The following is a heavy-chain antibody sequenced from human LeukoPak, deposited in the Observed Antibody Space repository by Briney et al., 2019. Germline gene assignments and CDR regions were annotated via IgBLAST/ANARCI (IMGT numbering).Heavy chain of an antibody. J-gene: IGHJ4*02. CDR1: GFTFSSYA. D-gene: IGHD5-12*01. CDR2: ISGNGGST. CDR3: AKDIVATTYYFDY. V-gene: IGHV3-23*01. Sequence: GGSLRLSCAASGFTFSSYAMSWVRQAPGKGLEWVSAISGNGGSTYYADSVKGRFTISRDNSKNTLYLQMNSLRAEDTAVYYCAKDIVATTYYFDYWGQGTLVTVSS.